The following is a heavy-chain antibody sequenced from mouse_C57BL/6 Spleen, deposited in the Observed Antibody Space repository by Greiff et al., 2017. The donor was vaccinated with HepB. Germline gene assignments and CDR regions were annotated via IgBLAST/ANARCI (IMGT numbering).Heavy chain of an antibody. CDR3: ATVGGYAMDY. CDR2: IDPSDSYT. D-gene: IGHD1-1*02. J-gene: IGHJ4*01. V-gene: IGHV1-69*01. Sequence: QVQLQQPGAELVMPGASVKLSCKASGYTFTRYWMHWVKQRPGQGLEWIGEIDPSDSYTNYNQKFKGKSTLTVDKSSSTAYMQLSSLTSEDSAVYYCATVGGYAMDYWGQGTSVTVSS. CDR1: GYTFTRYW.